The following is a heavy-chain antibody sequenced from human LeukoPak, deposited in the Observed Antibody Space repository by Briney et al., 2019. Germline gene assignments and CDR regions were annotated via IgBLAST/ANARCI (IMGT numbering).Heavy chain of an antibody. CDR3: AGVRLRKDIVATDYFDY. Sequence: PGGSLRLSCAASGFTFSSYSMNWVRQAPGKGLEWVSSISSSSSYIYYADSVKGRFTISRDNAKNSLYLQMNSLRAEDTAVYYCAGVRLRKDIVATDYFDYWGQGTLVTVSS. V-gene: IGHV3-21*01. D-gene: IGHD5-12*01. CDR2: ISSSSSYI. J-gene: IGHJ4*02. CDR1: GFTFSSYS.